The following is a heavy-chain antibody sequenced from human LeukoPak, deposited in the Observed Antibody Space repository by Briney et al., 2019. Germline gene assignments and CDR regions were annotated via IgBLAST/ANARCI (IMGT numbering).Heavy chain of an antibody. CDR1: GFTFSSCW. CDR2: LKQDGSEK. V-gene: IGHV3-7*05. J-gene: IGHJ6*02. CDR3: TRGGPLPFSYYYYYGMDV. Sequence: GGSLRLSCAASGFTFSSCWMSWVRQAPGKGLEWVAKLKQDGSEKYYVDSVKGRFTISRDNTKNSLYLQMNSLRAEDTAVYYCTRGGPLPFSYYYYYGMDVWGQGTTVTVSS.